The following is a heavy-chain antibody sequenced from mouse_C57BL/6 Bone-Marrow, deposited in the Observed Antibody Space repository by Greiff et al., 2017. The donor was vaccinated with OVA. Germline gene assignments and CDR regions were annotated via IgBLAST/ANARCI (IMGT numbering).Heavy chain of an antibody. CDR2: SRNKANDYTT. V-gene: IGHV7-1*01. CDR3: ARDADSSGYHYAMDY. CDR1: GFTFSDFY. Sequence: EVNVVESGGGLVQSGRSLRLSCATSGFTFSDFYMEWVRQAPGKGLEWIAASRNKANDYTTEYSASVKGRFIVSRDTSQSILYLQMNALRAEDTAIYYCARDADSSGYHYAMDYWGQGASVTVSS. D-gene: IGHD3-2*02. J-gene: IGHJ4*01.